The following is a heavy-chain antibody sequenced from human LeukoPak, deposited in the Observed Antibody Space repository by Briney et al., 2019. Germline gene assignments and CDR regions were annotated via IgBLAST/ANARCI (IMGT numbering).Heavy chain of an antibody. Sequence: PGGSLRLSCAASGFTVSSNYMTWVRQAPGKGLEWVSAISGSGGSTYYADSVKGRFTISRDNSKNTLYLQMNSLRAEDTAVYYCAKQAPSYYYDSSGTAAYWGQGTLVTVSA. J-gene: IGHJ4*02. V-gene: IGHV3-23*01. CDR2: ISGSGGST. D-gene: IGHD3-22*01. CDR1: GFTVSSNY. CDR3: AKQAPSYYYDSSGTAAY.